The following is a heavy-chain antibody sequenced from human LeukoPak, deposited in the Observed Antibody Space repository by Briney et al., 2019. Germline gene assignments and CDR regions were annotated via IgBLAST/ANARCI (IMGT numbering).Heavy chain of an antibody. D-gene: IGHD3-10*01. CDR3: ARGITMVREFDI. CDR2: IYYSGSN. J-gene: IGHJ3*02. Sequence: PSETLSLTCTVSGGSISSYYWSWIRQPPGKGLEWIGYIYYSGSNNYNPSLKSRVTISVDTSKNQFSLKLSFVTAADTAVYYCARGITMVREFDIWGQGTMVTVSS. CDR1: GGSISSYY. V-gene: IGHV4-59*01.